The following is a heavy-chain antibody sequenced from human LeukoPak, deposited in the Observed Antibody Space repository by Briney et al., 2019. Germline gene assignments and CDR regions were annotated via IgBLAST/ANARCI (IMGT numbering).Heavy chain of an antibody. CDR2: IYHSGST. Sequence: PSETLSLTCTVSGYSISSGYYWGWIRQPPGKGLEWIGSIYHSGSTYYNPSLKSRVTISVDTSKNQFSLKLSSVTAADTAVYYCARLLAMAKVDYWGQGTLVTVSS. V-gene: IGHV4-38-2*02. J-gene: IGHJ4*02. D-gene: IGHD5-18*01. CDR3: ARLLAMAKVDY. CDR1: GYSISSGYY.